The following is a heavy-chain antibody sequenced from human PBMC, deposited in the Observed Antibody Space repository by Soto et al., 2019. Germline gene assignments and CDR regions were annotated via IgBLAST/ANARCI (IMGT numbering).Heavy chain of an antibody. V-gene: IGHV1-8*01. D-gene: IGHD3-3*01. CDR2: MNPNSGNT. Sequence: QVQLVQSGAEVKKPGASVKVSCTASGYTFTSYDINWVRQATGQGLEWMGWMNPNSGNTGYAQKFQGRVTMTRNTSIITAYMELSSLRSEDTAVYYCARPRSGSYYYGMDVWGQGTAVTVSS. CDR3: ARPRSGSYYYGMDV. J-gene: IGHJ6*02. CDR1: GYTFTSYD.